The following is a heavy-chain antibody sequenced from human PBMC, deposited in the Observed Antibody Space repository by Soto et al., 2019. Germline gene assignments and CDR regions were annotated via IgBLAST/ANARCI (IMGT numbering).Heavy chain of an antibody. J-gene: IGHJ4*02. CDR2: ISSDTNKT. D-gene: IGHD3-16*01. CDR3: ARQWGNFPHQEDDADAPRPPPRFDY. CDR1: GFTFSNYV. Sequence: PGGSLRLSCAASGFTFSNYVMHWVRQAPGKGLEWVAVISSDTNKTYYAVSVKGRFTISRDNSKNTMFLQMNSLRAEDTAVYYCARQWGNFPHQEDDADAPRPPPRFDYWGQGTLVTVSS. V-gene: IGHV3-30*03.